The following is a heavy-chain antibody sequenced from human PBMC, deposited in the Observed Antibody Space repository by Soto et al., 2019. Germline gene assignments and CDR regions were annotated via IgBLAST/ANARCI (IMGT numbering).Heavy chain of an antibody. D-gene: IGHD4-17*01. CDR3: ASGAWQSGPGDY. V-gene: IGHV3-21*06. CDR1: GFTFSSYS. Sequence: EVQLVESGGGLVKPGGSLRLSCAASGFTFSSYSMNWVRQAPGKGPEWVSSISTSSSNIYYADSLKGRFTISRDNAKNSLYLLRNPMSAEDTAVYYCASGAWQSGPGDYWGQGTLVTVSS. CDR2: ISTSSSNI. J-gene: IGHJ4*02.